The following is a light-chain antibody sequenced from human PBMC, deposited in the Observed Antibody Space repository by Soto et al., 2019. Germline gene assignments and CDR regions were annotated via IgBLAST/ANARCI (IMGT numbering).Light chain of an antibody. CDR3: SSFASSNTWV. J-gene: IGLJ3*02. CDR2: EVT. CDR1: TGDVGAYNY. Sequence: QSALTQPPSASGSPGQSVTTSCTETTGDVGAYNYVSWYQQHAGKAPKLVIYEVTKRPSGVPDRFSGSKSANTASLTVSGLQAEDEADYYCSSFASSNTWVFGGGTKLTVL. V-gene: IGLV2-8*01.